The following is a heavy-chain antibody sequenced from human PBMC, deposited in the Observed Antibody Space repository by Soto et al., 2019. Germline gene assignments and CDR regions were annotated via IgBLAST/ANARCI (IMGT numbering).Heavy chain of an antibody. Sequence: QVQLVGSGGGVVQPGRSLRLSCAASGFTFSSYGMHWVRQAPGKGLEWVAVIWYDGSNKYYADSVKGRFTISRDNSKNTLYLQMNSLRAEDTAVYYCAREVGDGYYYYGMDVWGQGTTVTVSS. CDR1: GFTFSSYG. J-gene: IGHJ6*02. CDR3: AREVGDGYYYYGMDV. D-gene: IGHD2-15*01. V-gene: IGHV3-33*01. CDR2: IWYDGSNK.